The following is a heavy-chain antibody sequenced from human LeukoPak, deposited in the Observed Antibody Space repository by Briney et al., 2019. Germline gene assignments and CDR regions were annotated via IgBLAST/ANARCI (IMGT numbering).Heavy chain of an antibody. CDR2: ISGSGGST. Sequence: PGGSLRLSCAASGLTVSSNYMSWVRQAPGKGLEWVSAISGSGGSTYYADSVKGRFTISRDNSKNTLYLQMNSLRAEDTAVYYCAKPHYYDSSGYYVGAFDIWGQGTMVTVSS. D-gene: IGHD3-22*01. V-gene: IGHV3-23*01. J-gene: IGHJ3*02. CDR1: GLTVSSNY. CDR3: AKPHYYDSSGYYVGAFDI.